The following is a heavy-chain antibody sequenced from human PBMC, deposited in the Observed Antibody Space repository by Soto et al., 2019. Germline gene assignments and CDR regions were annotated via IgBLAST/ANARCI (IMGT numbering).Heavy chain of an antibody. D-gene: IGHD3-9*01. Sequence: PVESLTTSCKGSGYSFTRHWIIWVLQMPGKGLEWMGSIDPSDSYTNYSPSFQGHVTISADKSISTAYLQWSSLKASDTAMYYCARLKYDILTGYYKPNYGMDVWGQGTTVTVSS. CDR2: IDPSDSYT. V-gene: IGHV5-10-1*01. CDR1: GYSFTRHW. CDR3: ARLKYDILTGYYKPNYGMDV. J-gene: IGHJ6*02.